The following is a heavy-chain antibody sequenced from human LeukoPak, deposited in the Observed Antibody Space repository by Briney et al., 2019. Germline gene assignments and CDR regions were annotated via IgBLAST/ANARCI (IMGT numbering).Heavy chain of an antibody. Sequence: GGSLRLSCAASGFTFSSYAMHWVRQAPGKGLEWVAVISYDGSNKYYADSVKGRFTISRDNSKNTLYLQMNSLRAEDTAVYYCAGQWLVWGQGTLVTVSS. V-gene: IGHV3-30-3*01. CDR1: GFTFSSYA. CDR3: AGQWLV. CDR2: ISYDGSNK. D-gene: IGHD6-19*01. J-gene: IGHJ4*02.